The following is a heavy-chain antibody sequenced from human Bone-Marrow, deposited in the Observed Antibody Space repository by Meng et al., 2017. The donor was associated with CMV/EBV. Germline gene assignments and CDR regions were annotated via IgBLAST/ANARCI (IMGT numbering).Heavy chain of an antibody. CDR1: GGSLSGYY. V-gene: IGHV4-34*01. CDR2: INHRGST. Sequence: LYRACAVYGGSLSGYYGSWIRQPTGKGLEWIGEINHRGSTNYNPSLKNRVTISVDTSKNQFSLKLSSVTAADTAVYYCARSQKPFDYWGQGTLVTVSS. J-gene: IGHJ4*02. CDR3: ARSQKPFDY.